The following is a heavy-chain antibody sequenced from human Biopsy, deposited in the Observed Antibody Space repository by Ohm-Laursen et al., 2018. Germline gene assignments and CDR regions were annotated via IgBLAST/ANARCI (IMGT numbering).Heavy chain of an antibody. CDR3: VRGYSSSWSGYLDH. CDR2: ISWDGGSE. Sequence: SLRLSCAASGFTFDDHVMHWVRQAPGKGLEWVSGISWDGGSEGYADSVKGRFTISRDNAKNSLFLQMNSLTTEDTALYYCVRGYSSSWSGYLDHWGQGTLVTVSS. D-gene: IGHD3-3*01. V-gene: IGHV3-9*01. CDR1: GFTFDDHV. J-gene: IGHJ4*02.